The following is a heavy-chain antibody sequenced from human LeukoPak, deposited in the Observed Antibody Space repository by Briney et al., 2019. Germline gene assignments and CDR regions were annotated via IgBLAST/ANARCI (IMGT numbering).Heavy chain of an antibody. Sequence: PSETLCLTCSVSGGSMSRHYWSWIRQPPGKGLEWIGYIYYNGKTYYNPSLQSRVTISIDTSKNLFSLKLTSVTAADTAVYSCARLLDNDSSGDPDTFDMWGQGTMVTVSS. V-gene: IGHV4-59*11. CDR1: GGSMSRHY. CDR3: ARLLDNDSSGDPDTFDM. D-gene: IGHD3-22*01. CDR2: IYYNGKT. J-gene: IGHJ3*02.